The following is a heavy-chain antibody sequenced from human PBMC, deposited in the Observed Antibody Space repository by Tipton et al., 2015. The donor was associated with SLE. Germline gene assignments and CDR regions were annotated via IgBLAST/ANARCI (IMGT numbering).Heavy chain of an antibody. CDR2: ISSSGNTM. Sequence: SLRLSCTASGFTFSSFEMNWVRQAPGKGLEWVSFISSSGNTMYYADSVKGRFTISRDNAKNSLYLQMNSLRAEDTAVYYCARESELLQDAFDIWGQGTMVTVSS. J-gene: IGHJ3*02. CDR3: ARESELLQDAFDI. D-gene: IGHD3-10*01. V-gene: IGHV3-48*03. CDR1: GFTFSSFE.